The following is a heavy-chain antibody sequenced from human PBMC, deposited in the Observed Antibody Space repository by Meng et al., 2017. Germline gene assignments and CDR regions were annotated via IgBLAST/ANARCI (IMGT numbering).Heavy chain of an antibody. CDR3: ARGLRITMVRGVKGWFNP. CDR1: GGSFSGYY. CDR2: INHSGST. J-gene: IGHJ5*02. V-gene: IGHV4-34*01. D-gene: IGHD3-10*01. Sequence: QVQRRQWCAGLLKPSATLSLTCAVYGGSFSGYYWSWNRQPPGKGLAWIGEINHSGSTNYNPSLKSRVTISVDTSKNQFSLKLSSVTAADTAVYYCARGLRITMVRGVKGWFNPWGQGTLVTVSS.